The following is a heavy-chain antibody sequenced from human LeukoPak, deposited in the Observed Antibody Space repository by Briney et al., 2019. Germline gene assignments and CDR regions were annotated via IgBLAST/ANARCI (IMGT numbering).Heavy chain of an antibody. D-gene: IGHD3-16*01. CDR2: ISSGSNYK. V-gene: IGHV3-21*01. J-gene: IGHJ6*02. CDR3: TRSSLRDGMDV. CDR1: EFSFSAHS. Sequence: GGSLTLSCEGSEFSFSAHSMHWVGQAPGKGLEWVASISSGSNYKYYAASVEGRFTISRDNAMNSLSLRMDSLRGEDTAVYYCTRSSLRDGMDVWGPGTTVNVSS.